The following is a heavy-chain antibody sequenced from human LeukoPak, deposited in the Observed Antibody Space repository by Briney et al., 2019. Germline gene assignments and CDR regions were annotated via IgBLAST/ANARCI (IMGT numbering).Heavy chain of an antibody. D-gene: IGHD2-2*01. CDR1: GGSISSYY. J-gene: IGHJ4*02. CDR3: ARSYCSSTSCYLYYFDY. CDR2: IYTSGST. Sequence: KPSETLSLTCTVSGGSISSYYWSWIRQPAGKGLEWIGRIYTSGSTNYNPSLKSRVTMSVDTSKNQFSLKLSSVTAAGTAVYYCARSYCSSTSCYLYYFDYWGQGTLVTVSS. V-gene: IGHV4-4*07.